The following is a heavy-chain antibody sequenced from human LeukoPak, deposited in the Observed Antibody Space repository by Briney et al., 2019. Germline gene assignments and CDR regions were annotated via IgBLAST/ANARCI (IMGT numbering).Heavy chain of an antibody. CDR2: IQYDGSNK. J-gene: IGHJ4*02. CDR1: GFTFSTYG. Sequence: GGSLRLSCAPSGFTFSTYGMHWVRQAPGKGLEWVAFIQYDGSNKYSADSVKGRFTISRDNSKNTLYLQMNSLRAEDTAVYYCAPTGTTGFGYFDYWGQGTLVTVSS. D-gene: IGHD1-1*01. V-gene: IGHV3-30*02. CDR3: APTGTTGFGYFDY.